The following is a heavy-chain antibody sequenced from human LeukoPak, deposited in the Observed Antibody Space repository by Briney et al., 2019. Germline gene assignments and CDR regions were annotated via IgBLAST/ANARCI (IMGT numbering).Heavy chain of an antibody. CDR2: IYYSGST. J-gene: IGHJ6*02. CDR1: GGSISSGDYY. D-gene: IGHD2-15*01. CDR3: ARDRPIGYCSGGSCYQNYYYYGMDV. Sequence: SETLSLTCTVSGGSISSGDYYWSWIRQPPGKGLEWIGYIYYSGSTYYNPSLKSRVTISVDTSKSQFSLKLSSVTAADTAVYYCARDRPIGYCSGGSCYQNYYYYGMDVWGQGTTVTVSS. V-gene: IGHV4-30-4*02.